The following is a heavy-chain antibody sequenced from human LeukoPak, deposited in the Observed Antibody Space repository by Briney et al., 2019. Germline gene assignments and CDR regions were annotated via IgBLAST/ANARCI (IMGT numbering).Heavy chain of an antibody. CDR3: ARERDTSMVALDS. V-gene: IGHV3-21*06. CDR2: IPSNIYT. J-gene: IGHJ4*02. Sequence: KPGGSLRLSCAASGFTFSSYSLNWVRQAPGKVLEWVSCIPSNIYTYYADSVRGRFTISRDNSQNSVYLVMNSLRAEDTAVYYCARERDTSMVALDSWGQGTLVTVSS. D-gene: IGHD5-18*01. CDR1: GFTFSSYS.